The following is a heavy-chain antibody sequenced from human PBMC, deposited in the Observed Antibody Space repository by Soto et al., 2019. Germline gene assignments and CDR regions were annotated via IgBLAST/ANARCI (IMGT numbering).Heavy chain of an antibody. V-gene: IGHV4-61*01. J-gene: IGHJ4*02. CDR1: GGSLSGGSYH. Sequence: SETLSLTCTLSGGSLSGGSYHWSWTRQSPGKGLEWLAYIYYTGSTNYNPSLQSRVTISLHTSKNQFSLKVSSVTAADTAVYFCARGNLAAAGSFDYWGQGALVTVSS. D-gene: IGHD6-13*01. CDR2: IYYTGST. CDR3: ARGNLAAAGSFDY.